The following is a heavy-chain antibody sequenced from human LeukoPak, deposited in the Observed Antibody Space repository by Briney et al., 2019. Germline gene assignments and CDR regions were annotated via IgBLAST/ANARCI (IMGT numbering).Heavy chain of an antibody. CDR2: INSDGSST. CDR3: VKDGTRITMVRGALRAFDI. CDR1: AFTFGNYW. D-gene: IGHD3-10*01. J-gene: IGHJ3*02. Sequence: GGSLRLSCAASAFTFGNYWMHWVRQAPGKGLVWVSRINSDGSSTTYAGSVKGRFTISRDNAKNTLYLQMSSLRAEDTAVYYCVKDGTRITMVRGALRAFDIWGQGTMVTVSS. V-gene: IGHV3-74*03.